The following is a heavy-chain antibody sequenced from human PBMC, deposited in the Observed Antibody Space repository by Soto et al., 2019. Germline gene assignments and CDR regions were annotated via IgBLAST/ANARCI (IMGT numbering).Heavy chain of an antibody. CDR3: ARDQLEGNWFDP. CDR1: GGSISSGGYS. Sequence: SETLSLTCAVSGGSISSGGYSWNWIRQPPGKGLEWIGYIYHSGSTLYNPSLKSRVTISVDKPKNQFSLKLSSVTAADTAVYYCARDQLEGNWFDPWGQGTLGTVSS. CDR2: IYHSGST. D-gene: IGHD1-1*01. V-gene: IGHV4-30-2*01. J-gene: IGHJ5*02.